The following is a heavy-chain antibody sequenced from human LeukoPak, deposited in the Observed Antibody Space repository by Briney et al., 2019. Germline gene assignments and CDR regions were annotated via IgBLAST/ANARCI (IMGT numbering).Heavy chain of an antibody. Sequence: ASVKVSCKASGYTFTGYYMHWVRQAPGQGLEWMGWINPNSGGTNYAQKFQGRVTMTRDTSITTAYMELSRLRSDDTAVYYCARAPYYDILTGFGYWGQGTLVTVSS. CDR3: ARAPYYDILTGFGY. D-gene: IGHD3-9*01. CDR1: GYTFTGYY. J-gene: IGHJ4*02. CDR2: INPNSGGT. V-gene: IGHV1-2*02.